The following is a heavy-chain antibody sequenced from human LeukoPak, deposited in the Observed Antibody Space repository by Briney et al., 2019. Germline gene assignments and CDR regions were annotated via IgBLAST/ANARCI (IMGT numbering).Heavy chain of an antibody. J-gene: IGHJ4*02. V-gene: IGHV3-53*01. CDR3: AKGPYDYVWGSYRPDY. CDR2: IYSQGVT. Sequence: GGSLRLSCAASGFTVNSINSNFVSWVRQAPGKGLEWVALIYSQGVTHYADSVRDRFTISRDNSKNTLYLQMNSLRAEDTAVYYCAKGPYDYVWGSYRPDYWGQGTLVTVSS. D-gene: IGHD3-16*02. CDR1: GFTVNSINSNF.